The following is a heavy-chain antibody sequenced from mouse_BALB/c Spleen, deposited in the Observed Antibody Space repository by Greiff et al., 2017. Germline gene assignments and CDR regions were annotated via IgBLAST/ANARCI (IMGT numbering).Heavy chain of an antibody. V-gene: IGHV5-17*02. Sequence: DVHLVESGGGLVQPGGSRKLSCAASGFTFSSFGMHWVRQAPEKGLEWVAYISSGSSTIYYADTVKGRFTISRDNPKNTLFLQMTSLRSEDTAMYYCARWDYGYLWFAYWGQGTLVTVSA. CDR3: ARWDYGYLWFAY. CDR1: GFTFSSFG. CDR2: ISSGSSTI. D-gene: IGHD1-2*01. J-gene: IGHJ3*01.